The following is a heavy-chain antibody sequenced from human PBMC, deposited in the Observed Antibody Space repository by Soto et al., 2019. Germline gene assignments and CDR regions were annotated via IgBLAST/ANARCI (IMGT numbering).Heavy chain of an antibody. CDR3: AKARCTGNSCYVPDY. CDR1: GFSFSDFS. D-gene: IGHD2-8*02. Sequence: GGSLRLSCAASGFSFSDFSMAWVRQAPGKGLEWVSSISGSGSSPSYADSVQGRFIIYRDNSRTTLSLQMNSLRAEDTATYYCAKARCTGNSCYVPDYWGHGSLVTVSS. V-gene: IGHV3-23*01. J-gene: IGHJ4*01. CDR2: ISGSGSSP.